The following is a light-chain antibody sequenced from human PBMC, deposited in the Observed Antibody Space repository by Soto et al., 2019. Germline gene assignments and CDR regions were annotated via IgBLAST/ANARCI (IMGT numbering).Light chain of an antibody. Sequence: EIPLTQSPSTLSASIGDRVTITCRASQSFSNWLAWYQQKPGEVPKLLIYKVSNLERGVPSRFSGSGSGTEFTLTISSLQPDDFATYYCQQYNSYGTFGQGTKVEIK. CDR2: KVS. CDR1: QSFSNW. CDR3: QQYNSYGT. J-gene: IGKJ1*01. V-gene: IGKV1-5*03.